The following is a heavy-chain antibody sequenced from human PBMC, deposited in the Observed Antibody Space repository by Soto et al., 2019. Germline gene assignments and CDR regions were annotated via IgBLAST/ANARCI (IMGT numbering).Heavy chain of an antibody. CDR3: GGLSPPPKYCSSTSCYAEGGYY. J-gene: IGHJ4*02. D-gene: IGHD2-2*01. Sequence: QVQLVQSGAEVKKPGSSVKVSCKASGGTFSSYTISWVRQAPGQGLEWMGRIIPIIGIANYAQKFQGRVTIYPDQTTRTSQMGLSRPRTWGTGRYFRGGLSPPPKYCSSTSCYAEGGYYWGQGTLVTVSS. V-gene: IGHV1-69*02. CDR2: IIPIIGIA. CDR1: GGTFSSYT.